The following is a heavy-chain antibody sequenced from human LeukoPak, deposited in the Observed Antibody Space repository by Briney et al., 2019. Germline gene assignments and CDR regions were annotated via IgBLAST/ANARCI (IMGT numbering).Heavy chain of an antibody. J-gene: IGHJ6*03. V-gene: IGHV3-7*01. CDR2: IKQDGSEK. D-gene: IGHD5-18*01. CDR1: GFTFNGYW. CDR3: ARDRGYSYGLYYYYYMDV. Sequence: GGSLRLSCAASGFTFNGYWMSWVRQAPGKGLEWVANIKQDGSEKYYVDSVKGRFTISRDNAKNSLYLQMNSLRAEDTAVYYCARDRGYSYGLYYYYYMDVWGKGTTATISS.